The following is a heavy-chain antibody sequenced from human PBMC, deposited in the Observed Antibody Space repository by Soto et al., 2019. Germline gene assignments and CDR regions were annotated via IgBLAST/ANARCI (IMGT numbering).Heavy chain of an antibody. CDR3: ARNLESSSWYPGNPYSFDY. CDR2: IAAYNGKT. J-gene: IGHJ4*02. V-gene: IGHV1-18*01. D-gene: IGHD6-13*01. Sequence: SAKVTCKASGYTFTTITSYVISRVQQAPGQGLEWMGWIAAYNGKTNYAQKLQGRVTMTTDTSTSTAYMELRSLRSDDTAVYYCARNLESSSWYPGNPYSFDYWGQGILVTAPQ. CDR1: GYTFTTITSYV.